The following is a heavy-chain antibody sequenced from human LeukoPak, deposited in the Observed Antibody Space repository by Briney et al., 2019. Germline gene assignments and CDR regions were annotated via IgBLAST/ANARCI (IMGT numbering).Heavy chain of an antibody. CDR1: GYSFTSYC. CDR3: ARGGDYFYYGMDV. V-gene: IGHV5-51*01. D-gene: IGHD3-16*01. CDR2: IYPGDSDT. Sequence: GESLKISCKASGYSFTSYCIGWVRHMPAKGLEWRGIIYPGDSDTTYSPSFQGPVTITAEKSSSTAYLQWSSLKASDTAMYYCARGGDYFYYGMDVWGQGTTVTVSS. J-gene: IGHJ6*02.